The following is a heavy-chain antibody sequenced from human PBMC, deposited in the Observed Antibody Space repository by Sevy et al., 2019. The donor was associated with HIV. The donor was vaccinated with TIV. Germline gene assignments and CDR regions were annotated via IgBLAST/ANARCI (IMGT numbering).Heavy chain of an antibody. D-gene: IGHD2-2*01. CDR2: FDEDGET. J-gene: IGHJ4*02. Sequence: ASVKVSCKVSGYTLSELSIHWVRQAPGRGLEWMGGFDEDGETLYAQKFQGRVTMTEDTSTDTAYMELSSLRSEDTAAYYCATDIVVGRDYWGQGTLVTVSS. V-gene: IGHV1-24*01. CDR3: ATDIVVGRDY. CDR1: GYTLSELS.